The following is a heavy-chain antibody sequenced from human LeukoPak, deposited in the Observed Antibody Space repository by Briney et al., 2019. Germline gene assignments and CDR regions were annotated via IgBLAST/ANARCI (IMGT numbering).Heavy chain of an antibody. Sequence: PGGSLRLSCAASEFTYGMNWVRQAPGKGLECVSAISSSGSNTYYADSVKGRFTISRGNSKNTLYLQMNSLRAEDTAVYYCATFSSGYPYFDYWGQGTLVTVSS. D-gene: IGHD3-22*01. V-gene: IGHV3-23*01. CDR1: EFTYG. CDR3: ATFSSGYPYFDY. J-gene: IGHJ4*02. CDR2: ISSSGSNT.